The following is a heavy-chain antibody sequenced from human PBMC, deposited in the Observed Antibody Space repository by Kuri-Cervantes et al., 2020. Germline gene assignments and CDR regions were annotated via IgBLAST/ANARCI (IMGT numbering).Heavy chain of an antibody. Sequence: SLKISCAASGFTFDDYGMSWVRQAPGKGLEWVSGISWNSGSIGYADSVKGRFTISRDNAKNSLYLQMNSLRAEDTALYYCAKDFIAVADAIDYWGQGTLVTVSS. CDR2: ISWNSGSI. J-gene: IGHJ4*02. V-gene: IGHV3-9*01. D-gene: IGHD6-19*01. CDR1: GFTFDDYG. CDR3: AKDFIAVADAIDY.